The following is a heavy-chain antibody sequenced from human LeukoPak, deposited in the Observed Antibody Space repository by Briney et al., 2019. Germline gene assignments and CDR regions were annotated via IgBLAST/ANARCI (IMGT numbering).Heavy chain of an antibody. CDR1: GYSFTSNY. CDR3: ARGYYDSSGHYYYYYGMDV. J-gene: IGHJ6*02. V-gene: IGHV1-46*01. CDR2: IYPRDGST. Sequence: ASVKVSCKASGYSFTSNYIHWVRQAPGQGLEWMGMIYPRDGSTSYAQKFQGRVTVTRDTSTSTVHMELSGLRSEDTAVYYCARGYYDSSGHYYYYYGMDVWGQGTTVTVSS. D-gene: IGHD3-22*01.